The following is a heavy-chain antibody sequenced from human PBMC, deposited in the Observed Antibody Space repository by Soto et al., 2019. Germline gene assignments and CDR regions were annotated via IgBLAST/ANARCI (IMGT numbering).Heavy chain of an antibody. D-gene: IGHD6-13*01. V-gene: IGHV1-46*01. CDR1: GYSFTSYY. Sequence: QVQLVQSGAEVKKPGASVKLSCKASGYSFTSYYIDWVRQAPGQGLEWIGMINPSGGSTESAQKVQGRVTMTRDTSTSTVYPELSSLRFEDPAVYFCAREAAVGPIDNWGQGTLVTVSS. CDR3: AREAAVGPIDN. J-gene: IGHJ4*02. CDR2: INPSGGST.